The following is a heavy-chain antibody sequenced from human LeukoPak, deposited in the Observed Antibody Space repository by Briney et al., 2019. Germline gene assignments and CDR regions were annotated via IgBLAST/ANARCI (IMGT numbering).Heavy chain of an antibody. CDR3: ARGSNDYVWGSYRSDY. Sequence: RASVKVSCKASGYTFTNYGISWVRQAPGQGLEWMGWISAYNGNTNYAQNLQGRVTMTTDTSTSTAYMELRSLRSDDTAVYYCARGSNDYVWGSYRSDYWGQGTLVTVSS. J-gene: IGHJ4*02. CDR2: ISAYNGNT. CDR1: GYTFTNYG. V-gene: IGHV1-18*01. D-gene: IGHD3-16*02.